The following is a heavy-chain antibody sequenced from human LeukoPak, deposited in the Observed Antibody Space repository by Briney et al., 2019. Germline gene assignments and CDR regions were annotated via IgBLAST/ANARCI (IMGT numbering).Heavy chain of an antibody. CDR2: NYSADSDT. CDR1: GFANSW. CDR3: ARHYYGFDY. Sequence: GESLKISCKGSGFANSWIGWVRQMPGKGLEWMGINYSADSDTRYSPSFQGQVTISADKSITTAYLQWSSLKASDTAMYYCARHYYGFDYWGQGTLVTVSS. D-gene: IGHD3-10*01. V-gene: IGHV5-51*01. J-gene: IGHJ4*02.